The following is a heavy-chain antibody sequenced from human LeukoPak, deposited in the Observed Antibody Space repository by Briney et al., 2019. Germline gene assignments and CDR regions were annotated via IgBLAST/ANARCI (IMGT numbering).Heavy chain of an antibody. V-gene: IGHV4-59*12. D-gene: IGHD4-23*01. J-gene: IGHJ4*02. Sequence: SETLSLTCTVSGGSISSYYWSWIRQPPGKGLEWIGYIYYSGSTNYNPSLKSRVTIPVDTSKNQFSLKLSSVTAADTAVYYCARTPDYGGNSFFDYWGQGTLVTVSS. CDR2: IYYSGST. CDR1: GGSISSYY. CDR3: ARTPDYGGNSFFDY.